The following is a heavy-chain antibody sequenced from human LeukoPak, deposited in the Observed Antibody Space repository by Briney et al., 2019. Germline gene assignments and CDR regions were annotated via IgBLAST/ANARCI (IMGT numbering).Heavy chain of an antibody. D-gene: IGHD3-22*01. V-gene: IGHV5-51*01. CDR3: ARTPLPVRYYDSSGYPFDY. Sequence: GESLKISCKGSGYSFTSYWIGWVRQMPGKGLEWMGIIYPGDSDTRYSPSFQGQVTISADKSFSTAYLQWSSLKASDTAMYYCARTPLPVRYYDSSGYPFDYWGQGTLVTVSS. CDR2: IYPGDSDT. CDR1: GYSFTSYW. J-gene: IGHJ4*02.